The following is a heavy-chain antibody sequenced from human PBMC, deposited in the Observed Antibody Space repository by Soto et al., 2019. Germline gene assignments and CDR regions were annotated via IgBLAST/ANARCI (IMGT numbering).Heavy chain of an antibody. CDR3: ARQFTYYDYVWGSYRYFDY. CDR2: INPSGGST. D-gene: IGHD3-16*02. Sequence: QVQLVQSGAEVKKPGASVKVSCKASGYTFTSYYMHWVRQAPGQGLEWMGIINPSGGSTGYAQKFQGRVTMTRDTSTSTVYMELSSLRSEDTAVYYCARQFTYYDYVWGSYRYFDYWGQGTLVTVSS. J-gene: IGHJ4*02. V-gene: IGHV1-46*01. CDR1: GYTFTSYY.